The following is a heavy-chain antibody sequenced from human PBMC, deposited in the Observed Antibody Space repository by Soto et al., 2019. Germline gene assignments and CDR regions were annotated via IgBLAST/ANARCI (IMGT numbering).Heavy chain of an antibody. V-gene: IGHV1-8*01. CDR3: ARERAVAGFEY. CDR2: MKTNSGNT. J-gene: IGHJ4*02. CDR1: GYTFTSYD. D-gene: IGHD6-19*01. Sequence: QVQLVQSGAEVKKPGASVKVSCKASGYTFTSYDINWVRQATGQGLEWMGWMKTNSGNTGYAQKFQGRVTMTRNTAISTAYMELRSLRSEDTAVYYWARERAVAGFEYCGQGTLVTVSS.